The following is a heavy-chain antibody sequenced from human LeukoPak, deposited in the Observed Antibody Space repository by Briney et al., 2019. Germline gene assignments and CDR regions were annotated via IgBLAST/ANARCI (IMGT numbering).Heavy chain of an antibody. V-gene: IGHV3-23*01. CDR3: AQDIAWGAFEH. J-gene: IGHJ4*02. CDR1: GFTFASYA. D-gene: IGHD7-27*01. Sequence: GGSLRLSCAASGFTFASYAMSWVRQAPGKGLEWVSAFSGSGGGTYYADSVKGRFTISRDDSKNTLALQMNSLRVEDTALYYCAQDIAWGAFEHWGQGTLVTVSS. CDR2: FSGSGGGT.